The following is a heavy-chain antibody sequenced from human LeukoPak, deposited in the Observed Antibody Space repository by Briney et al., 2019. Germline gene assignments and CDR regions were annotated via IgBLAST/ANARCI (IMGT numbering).Heavy chain of an antibody. CDR2: IYYSGST. J-gene: IGHJ4*02. Sequence: SETLSLTCTVSGGSISSYYWSWIRQPPGKGLEWIGYIYYSGSTNYNPSLKSRVTISVDTSKNQFSLKLSSVTAADTAVYYCAGGEHTMVRGVIVYWGQGTLVTVSS. V-gene: IGHV4-59*01. D-gene: IGHD3-10*01. CDR3: AGGEHTMVRGVIVY. CDR1: GGSISSYY.